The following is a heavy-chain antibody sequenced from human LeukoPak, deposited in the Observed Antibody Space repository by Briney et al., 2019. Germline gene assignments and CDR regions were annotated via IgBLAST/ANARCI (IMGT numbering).Heavy chain of an antibody. CDR3: TRGDLYYDFWSGYYRPYYFDY. CDR2: IRSKAYGGTT. Sequence: GRSLRPSCTASGFTFGDYAMSWVRQAPGKGLEWVGIIRSKAYGGTTEYAASVKGRFTISRDDSKSIAYLQMNSLKTEDTAVYYCTRGDLYYDFWSGYYRPYYFDYWGQGTLVTVSS. CDR1: GFTFGDYA. V-gene: IGHV3-49*04. D-gene: IGHD3-3*01. J-gene: IGHJ4*02.